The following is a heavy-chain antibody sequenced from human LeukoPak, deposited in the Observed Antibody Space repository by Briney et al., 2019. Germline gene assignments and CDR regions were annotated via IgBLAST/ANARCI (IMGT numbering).Heavy chain of an antibody. V-gene: IGHV1-18*01. CDR1: GYTFTNYG. D-gene: IGHD6-13*01. CDR2: ISAYNGNT. Sequence: GASVKVSCKTSGYTFTNYGLSWVRQAPGRGLEWMGWISAYNGNTDYAQNLQGRVTLTTDTSTTTAYMELRSLGSDDTAVYYCARDQSLVAYGSTWFDYWGQGTLVTVSS. CDR3: ARDQSLVAYGSTWFDY. J-gene: IGHJ4*02.